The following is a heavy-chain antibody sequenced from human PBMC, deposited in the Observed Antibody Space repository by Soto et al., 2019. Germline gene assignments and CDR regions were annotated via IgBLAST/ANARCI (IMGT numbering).Heavy chain of an antibody. V-gene: IGHV4-39*02. CDR1: GGSISSSSYY. CDR3: ARDHSSYGPFDY. J-gene: IGHJ4*02. CDR2: IYYSGST. D-gene: IGHD5-18*01. Sequence: PSETLSLTCTVSGGSISSSSYYWGWIRQPPGKGLEWIGSIYYSGSTYYNPSLKSRVTISVDTSKNQFSLKLSSVTAADTAVYYCARDHSSYGPFDYWGQGTLVTVSS.